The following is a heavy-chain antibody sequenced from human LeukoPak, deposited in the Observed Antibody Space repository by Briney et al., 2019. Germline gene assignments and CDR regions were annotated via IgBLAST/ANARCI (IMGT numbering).Heavy chain of an antibody. CDR2: IKQDGSEK. D-gene: IGHD5-24*01. V-gene: IGHV3-7*01. J-gene: IGHJ4*02. CDR1: GFTFSSYW. Sequence: PGGSLRLSCAASGFTFSSYWMSWVRQAPGKGLEWVANIKQDGSEKYYVDSVKGRFTISRDNAKNSLYLQMNSLRAEDTAIYYCAKDWTRWLQLYYFDYWGQGTLVTVSS. CDR3: AKDWTRWLQLYYFDY.